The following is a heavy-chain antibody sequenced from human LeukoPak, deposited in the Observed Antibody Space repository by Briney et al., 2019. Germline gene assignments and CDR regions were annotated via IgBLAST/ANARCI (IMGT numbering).Heavy chain of an antibody. D-gene: IGHD5-18*01. CDR2: ISSSGSTI. CDR1: GFTFSSYE. V-gene: IGHV3-48*03. CDR3: AKAGWIQLWSIDY. Sequence: PGGSLRLSCAASGFTFSSYEMNWVRQAPGKGLEWVSYISSSGSTIYYADSVKGRFTISRDNSKNTLYLQMNSLRAEDTAVYYCAKAGWIQLWSIDYWGQGTLVTVSS. J-gene: IGHJ4*02.